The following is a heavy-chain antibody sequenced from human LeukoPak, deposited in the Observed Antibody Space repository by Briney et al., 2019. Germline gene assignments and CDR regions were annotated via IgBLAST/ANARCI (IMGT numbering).Heavy chain of an antibody. J-gene: IGHJ4*02. CDR2: ISYDGSNK. D-gene: IGHD6-19*01. V-gene: IGHV3-30*18. Sequence: GGPLRLSCAASGFTFSSYGMHWVRQAPGKGLEWVAVISYDGSNKYYADSVKGRFTISRDNSKNTLYLQMNSLRAEDTAVYYCAKDGLFLLAIAVAGLLDYWGQGTLVTVSS. CDR3: AKDGLFLLAIAVAGLLDY. CDR1: GFTFSSYG.